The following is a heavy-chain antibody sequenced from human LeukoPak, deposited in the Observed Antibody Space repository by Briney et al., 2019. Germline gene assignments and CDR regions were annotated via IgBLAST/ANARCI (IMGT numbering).Heavy chain of an antibody. D-gene: IGHD6-13*01. CDR1: GGSFSGYY. Sequence: SETLSLTCAVYGGSFSGYYWSWIRQPPGKGLEWIGEINHSGSTNYNPSLKSRVTISVDTSKNQFSLKLSSVTAADTAVYYCARSYSSSWGRVWFDPWGQGTLVTVSS. CDR2: INHSGST. J-gene: IGHJ5*02. CDR3: ARSYSSSWGRVWFDP. V-gene: IGHV4-34*01.